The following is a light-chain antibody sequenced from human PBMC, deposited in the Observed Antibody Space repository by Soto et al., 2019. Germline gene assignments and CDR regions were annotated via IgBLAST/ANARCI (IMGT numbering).Light chain of an antibody. CDR2: RND. CDR3: SAWDDSLSGYV. J-gene: IGLJ1*01. V-gene: IGLV1-47*01. Sequence: QSVLTQAPSASGTPGQRVTISCSGSSFNIGSNYVYWYQQLPGTAPKLVIFRNDKRPSGIPDRLSGSKSGTSASLAISGLRSEDEADYYCSAWDDSLSGYVFGTGTQLTVL. CDR1: SFNIGSNY.